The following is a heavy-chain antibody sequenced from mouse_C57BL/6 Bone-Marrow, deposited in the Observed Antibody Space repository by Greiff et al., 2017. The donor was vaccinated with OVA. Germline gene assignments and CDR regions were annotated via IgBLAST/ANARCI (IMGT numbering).Heavy chain of an antibody. J-gene: IGHJ3*01. CDR3: VRAGTPWFAY. D-gene: IGHD3-3*01. Sequence: VHVKQSGTVLARPGASVKMSCKTSGYTFTSYWMHWVKQRPGQGLEWIGAIYPGNSDTSYNQKFKGKAKLTSVTSASTAYMELSSLTSEDSAVYYCVRAGTPWFAYWGQGTLVTVSA. CDR1: GYTFTSYW. CDR2: IYPGNSDT. V-gene: IGHV1-5*01.